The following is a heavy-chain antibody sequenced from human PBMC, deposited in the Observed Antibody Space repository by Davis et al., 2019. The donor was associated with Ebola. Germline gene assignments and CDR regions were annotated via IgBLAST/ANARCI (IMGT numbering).Heavy chain of an antibody. V-gene: IGHV3-73*01. CDR2: IRSKANSYAT. J-gene: IGHJ4*02. CDR3: TTVTIPDNNDY. Sequence: GGSLRLSCAASGFTFSGSAMHWVRQASGKGLEWVGRIRSKANSYATAYAASVKGRFTISRDDSKNTAYLQMNSRKTEDTAVYYCTTVTIPDNNDYWGQGTLVTVSS. CDR1: GFTFSGSA. D-gene: IGHD4-17*01.